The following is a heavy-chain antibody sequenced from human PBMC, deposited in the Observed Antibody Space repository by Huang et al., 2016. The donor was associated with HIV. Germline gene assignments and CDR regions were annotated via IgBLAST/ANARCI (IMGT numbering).Heavy chain of an antibody. CDR3: ARGTYYDSSANFDY. J-gene: IGHJ4*02. CDR2: MYNSGIT. D-gene: IGHD3-22*01. V-gene: IGHV4-61*09. CDR1: GGSITRGFYY. Sequence: QVQLQESGPGLVKPSQTLSLTCTVSGGSITRGFYYWSWVRQPAGKGLEWVGHMYNSGITNYSPSLNSRVTISMDTSKNQFSLKLSSVTAADTALYYCARGTYYDSSANFDYWGQGTLVTVSS.